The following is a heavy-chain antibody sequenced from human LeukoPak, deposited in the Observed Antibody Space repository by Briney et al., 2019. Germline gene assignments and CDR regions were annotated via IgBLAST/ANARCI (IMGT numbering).Heavy chain of an antibody. D-gene: IGHD6-13*01. V-gene: IGHV1-2*02. J-gene: IGHJ4*02. CDR2: INPNSGDT. Sequence: EASVKVCFKASGYTFTGYYLHLVRQPPGQGLEWMGWINPNSGDTNYAEEFQGRVTMTGDTPISTIYMQLTRLTSDDTGVYYCARDHSTTWYGSAYWGQGTLVTVSS. CDR1: GYTFTGYY. CDR3: ARDHSTTWYGSAY.